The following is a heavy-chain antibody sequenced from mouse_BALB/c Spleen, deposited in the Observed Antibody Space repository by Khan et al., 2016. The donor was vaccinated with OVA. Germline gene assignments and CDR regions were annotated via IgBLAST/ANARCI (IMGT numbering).Heavy chain of an antibody. J-gene: IGHJ2*01. CDR2: IYPGTGST. Sequence: QVQLQESGGELVRPGASVKVSCKTSGYIFTSYWIHWVKQRSGQGLEWIARIYPGTGSTNYNEKFKGKATLTADKSSSTAYMQLSSLKSEDSAVYICSRGGHDNSFFDHWGQGTTLTVSS. CDR1: GYIFTSYW. V-gene: IGHV1S132*01. D-gene: IGHD3-1*01. CDR3: SRGGHDNSFFDH.